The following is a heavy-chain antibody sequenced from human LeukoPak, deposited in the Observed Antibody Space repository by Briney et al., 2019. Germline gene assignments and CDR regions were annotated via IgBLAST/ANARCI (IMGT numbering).Heavy chain of an antibody. V-gene: IGHV4-4*09. CDR2: IYTSGST. CDR3: ARRGYSYGSYYFDY. CDR1: GGSISSYY. Sequence: PSETLSLTCTVSGGSISSYYWSWIRQPPGKGLEWIGCIYTSGSTNYNPSLKSRVTISVDTSKNQFSLKLSSVTAADTAVYYCARRGYSYGSYYFDYWGQGTLVTVSS. D-gene: IGHD5-18*01. J-gene: IGHJ4*02.